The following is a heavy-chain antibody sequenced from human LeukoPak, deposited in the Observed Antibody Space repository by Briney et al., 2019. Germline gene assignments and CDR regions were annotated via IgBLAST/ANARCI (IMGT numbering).Heavy chain of an antibody. CDR1: GGSFSGYY. CDR2: INHSGST. D-gene: IGHD2-2*01. CDR3: AREIKGGYCSSTSCYAPPYYYYYMDV. J-gene: IGHJ6*03. Sequence: ASETLSLTXAVYGGSFSGYYWSWIRQPPGKGLEWIGEINHSGSTNYNPSLKSRVTISVDTSKNQFSLKLSSVTAADTAVYYCAREIKGGYCSSTSCYAPPYYYYYMDVWGKGTTVTVSS. V-gene: IGHV4-34*01.